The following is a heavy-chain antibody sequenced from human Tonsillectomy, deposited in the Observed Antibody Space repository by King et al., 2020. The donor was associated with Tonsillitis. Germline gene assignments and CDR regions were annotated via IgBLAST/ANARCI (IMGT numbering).Heavy chain of an antibody. CDR2: ISSISSYI. V-gene: IGHV3-21*01. CDR1: GFTFSSYS. D-gene: IGHD3-22*01. CDR3: ARQPYYYDSSGYYFWAFDI. J-gene: IGHJ3*02. Sequence: VQLVESGGGLVKPGGSLRLSCAASGFTFSSYSMNWVRQAPGKGLEWVSSISSISSYIYYADSVKGRFTISRDNAKNSLYLQMNSLRAEDTAVYYCARQPYYYDSSGYYFWAFDIWGQGTMVTVSS.